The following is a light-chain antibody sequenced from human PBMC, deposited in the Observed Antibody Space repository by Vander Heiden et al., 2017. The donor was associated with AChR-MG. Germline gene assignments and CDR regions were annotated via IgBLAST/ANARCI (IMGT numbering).Light chain of an antibody. CDR2: DAS. J-gene: IGKJ3*01. CDR3: QQTDSTPPIT. Sequence: DIQMTQYPSSLSASVGDRVTITCRASQSISNYLNWYQQKPGKAPKVLIYDASSLQSGVPSRFSGSGYGTDFTLTISSLQPEDFAPYYCQQTDSTPPITFGHGTKVDIK. V-gene: IGKV1-39*01. CDR1: QSISNY.